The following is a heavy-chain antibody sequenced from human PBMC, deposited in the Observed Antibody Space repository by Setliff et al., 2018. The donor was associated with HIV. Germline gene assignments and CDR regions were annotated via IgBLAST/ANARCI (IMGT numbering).Heavy chain of an antibody. CDR1: GFTFSNAW. V-gene: IGHV3-15*01. CDR2: IKSKTDGGTT. D-gene: IGHD4-4*01. CDR3: TRHSTDPWSLLDY. J-gene: IGHJ4*02. Sequence: GGSLRLSCVASGFTFSNAWMKWVRQAPGKGLEWVGRIKSKTDGGTTDHAAPVKGRFTISRDDSKNTLYLQMNSLKTEDTAVYYCTRHSTDPWSLLDYWGQGTLVTVSS.